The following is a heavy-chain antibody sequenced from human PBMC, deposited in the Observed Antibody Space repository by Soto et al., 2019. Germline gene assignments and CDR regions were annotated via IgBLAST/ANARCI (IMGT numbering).Heavy chain of an antibody. CDR3: ARYYYDSSGYSRDY. Sequence: QVQLVQSGAEVKKPGASVKVSCKTSGYTFTSYHINWVRQATGQGLEWMGWMNPYSGNTGYAQKFQGRVTMTRNTAISTAYMELSSLRSEDTAVYYCARYYYDSSGYSRDYWGQGTLVTVSS. V-gene: IGHV1-8*01. D-gene: IGHD3-22*01. CDR1: GYTFTSYH. J-gene: IGHJ4*02. CDR2: MNPYSGNT.